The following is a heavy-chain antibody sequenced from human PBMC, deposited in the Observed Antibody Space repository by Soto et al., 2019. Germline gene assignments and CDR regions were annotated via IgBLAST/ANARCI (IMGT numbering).Heavy chain of an antibody. D-gene: IGHD3-16*01. CDR1: GYTFTSYA. CDR2: ISAYNGNT. J-gene: IGHJ4*02. Sequence: QVQLVQSGVEVKKPGASVKVSCKASGYTFTSYAISWVRQAPGQGLEWMGWISAYNGNTSYAQNLRGRVTMTTDASXRTAYMELRSLRYDDTAMYYCARDFTGWPPDGVDYWGQGTQVTVSS. CDR3: ARDFTGWPPDGVDY. V-gene: IGHV1-18*01.